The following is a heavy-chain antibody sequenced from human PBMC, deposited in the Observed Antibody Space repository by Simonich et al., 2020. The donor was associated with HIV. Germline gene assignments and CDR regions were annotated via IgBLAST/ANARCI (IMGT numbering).Heavy chain of an antibody. CDR1: GGSFSGYY. CDR2: INHSRSP. J-gene: IGHJ4*02. Sequence: QVQLQQWGAGLLKPSETLSLTCAVYGGSFSGYYWSWIRQPPGKGLGGIGEINHSRSPNYNPSLKSRVTISVDTSKNQFSLKLSSVTAADTAVYYCARGFYKRLYYFDYWGQGTLVTVSS. D-gene: IGHD1-1*01. V-gene: IGHV4-34*01. CDR3: ARGFYKRLYYFDY.